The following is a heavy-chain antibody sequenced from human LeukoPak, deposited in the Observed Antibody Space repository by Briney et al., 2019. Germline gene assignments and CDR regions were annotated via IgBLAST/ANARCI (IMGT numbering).Heavy chain of an antibody. D-gene: IGHD6-13*01. J-gene: IGHJ4*02. Sequence: SETLSLTCTVSGGSISSYYWSWIRQPPGKGLEWIGYIYYSGSTNYNPSLKSRVTISVDTSKNQFSLKLSSVTAADTAVYYCARQPIAAIPLGLFDYWGQGTLVAVSS. CDR1: GGSISSYY. V-gene: IGHV4-59*08. CDR2: IYYSGST. CDR3: ARQPIAAIPLGLFDY.